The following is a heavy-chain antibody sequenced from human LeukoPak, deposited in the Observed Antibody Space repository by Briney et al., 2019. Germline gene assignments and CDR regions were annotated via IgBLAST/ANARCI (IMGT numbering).Heavy chain of an antibody. D-gene: IGHD6-19*01. J-gene: IGHJ4*02. CDR2: ISGSGGST. Sequence: PGGSLGLSGPAPGLPFTSYAMSWSPQPQGGGLEWVSAISGSGGSTYYADSVKGRFTISRDNSKNTLYLQMNSLRAEDTAVYYCATVSSGWSKAYFDYWGQGTLVTVSS. V-gene: IGHV3-23*01. CDR1: GLPFTSYA. CDR3: ATVSSGWSKAYFDY.